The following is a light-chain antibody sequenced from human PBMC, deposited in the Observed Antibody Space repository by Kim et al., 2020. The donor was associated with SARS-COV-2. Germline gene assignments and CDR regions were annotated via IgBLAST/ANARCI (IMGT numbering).Light chain of an antibody. CDR1: QSLLHGDGKTY. CDR2: EVS. Sequence: DIEMTQTPLSLSVIPGQPASISCKSSQSLLHGDGKTYLYWYVQKPGQSPQLLIHEVSNRFSGVPDRFTGSGSGTDFTLKISRVEAEDVGVYYCLQTLEIPPTFGQGTKVDIK. CDR3: LQTLEIPPT. V-gene: IGKV2D-29*02. J-gene: IGKJ1*01.